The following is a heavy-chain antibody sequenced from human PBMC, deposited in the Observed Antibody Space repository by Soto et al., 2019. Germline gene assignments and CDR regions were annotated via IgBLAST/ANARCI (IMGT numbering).Heavy chain of an antibody. CDR2: MNPKSGGA. D-gene: IGHD5-18*01. CDR1: RYPLTSYY. J-gene: IGHJ3*02. V-gene: IGHV1-2*02. CDR3: TRENIEYSDGLYDSFDI. Sequence: GKGACQTSRYPLTSYYTKCARKAPRQGVERMGWMNPKSGGAYFAQKFQGRVSLTRVTSICTAFIEVKSLTSDETTVYFCTRENIEYSDGLYDSFDIWGQGTLVTVSS.